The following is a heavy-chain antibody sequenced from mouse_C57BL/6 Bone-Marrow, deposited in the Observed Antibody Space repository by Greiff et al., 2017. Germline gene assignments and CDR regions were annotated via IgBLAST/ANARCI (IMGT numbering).Heavy chain of an antibody. J-gene: IGHJ2*01. CDR3: ARDSNYSGYFDY. CDR1: GYAFTNYL. D-gene: IGHD2-5*01. V-gene: IGHV1-54*01. CDR2: INPGSGGT. Sequence: QVQLQQSGAELVRPGPSVKVSCKASGYAFTNYLIEWVKQRPGQGLEWIGVINPGSGGTNYNEKFKGKATLPAYKSSSTAYMQLSSLTSEDSAVLCCARDSNYSGYFDYWGQGTTLTVSS.